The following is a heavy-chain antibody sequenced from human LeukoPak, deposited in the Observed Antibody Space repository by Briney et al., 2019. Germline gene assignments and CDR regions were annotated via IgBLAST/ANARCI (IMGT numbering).Heavy chain of an antibody. CDR2: ISSSGRTI. J-gene: IGHJ4*02. D-gene: IGHD1-26*01. Sequence: PGGSLRLSCAAPGITFSSYEMNWVRQTPGKGLEWVSYISSSGRTIYYADSLKGRFTISRDNAKNSLYLQMNSLRAEDTAVYYCARVGGSYYYFDYWGQGTLVTVSS. CDR3: ARVGGSYYYFDY. CDR1: GITFSSYE. V-gene: IGHV3-48*03.